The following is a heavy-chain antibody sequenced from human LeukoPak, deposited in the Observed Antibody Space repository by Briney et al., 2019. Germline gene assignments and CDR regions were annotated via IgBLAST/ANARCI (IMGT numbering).Heavy chain of an antibody. V-gene: IGHV3-53*01. CDR1: GFTVSSNY. Sequence: GGSLRLSCAASGFTVSSNYMSWVRQAPGKGLEWVSVIYSGGSTYYADSVKGRFTISRHNSKNTLYLQMNSLRAEDTAVYYCARCATVSSYYFANWGQGTLVTVSS. J-gene: IGHJ4*01. D-gene: IGHD6-6*01. CDR3: ARCATVSSYYFAN. CDR2: IYSGGST.